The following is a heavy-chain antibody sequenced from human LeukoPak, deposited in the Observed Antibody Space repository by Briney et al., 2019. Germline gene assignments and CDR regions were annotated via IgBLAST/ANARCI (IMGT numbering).Heavy chain of an antibody. D-gene: IGHD1-26*01. CDR3: ARDQGVGATLSLAAYYYYGMDV. V-gene: IGHV3-33*01. Sequence: GGSLRLSCAASGFTFSSYGMHWVRQAPGKGLEWVAVIWDDGSNKYYADSVKGRFTISRDNSKNTLYLQMNSLRAEDTAVYYCARDQGVGATLSLAAYYYYGMDVWGQGTTVTVSS. CDR2: IWDDGSNK. J-gene: IGHJ6*02. CDR1: GFTFSSYG.